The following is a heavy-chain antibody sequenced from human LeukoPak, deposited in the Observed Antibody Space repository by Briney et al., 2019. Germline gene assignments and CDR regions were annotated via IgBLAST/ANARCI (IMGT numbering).Heavy chain of an antibody. CDR3: ARGAEVQLWSYYFDY. J-gene: IGHJ4*02. D-gene: IGHD5-18*01. CDR1: GFTFDDYG. CDR2: INWNGGST. V-gene: IGHV3-20*04. Sequence: PGGSLKLSCAASGFTFDDYGMSWVRQAPGKGLEWVSGINWNGGSTGYADSVKGRFTISRDNAKNSLYLQMNSLRAEDTALYYCARGAEVQLWSYYFDYWGQGTLVTVSS.